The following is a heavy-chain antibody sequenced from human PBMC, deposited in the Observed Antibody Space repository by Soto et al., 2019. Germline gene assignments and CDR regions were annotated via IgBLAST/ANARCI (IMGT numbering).Heavy chain of an antibody. V-gene: IGHV4-59*12. Sequence: PSETLSLTCTVSGGSISSYYWSWIRQPPGKGLEWIGYIYYSGSTNYNPSLKSRVTISVDTSKNQFSLKLSSVTAADTAVYYCARGVSSGWYRREDYWGQGTLVTVSS. J-gene: IGHJ4*02. D-gene: IGHD6-19*01. CDR3: ARGVSSGWYRREDY. CDR1: GGSISSYY. CDR2: IYYSGST.